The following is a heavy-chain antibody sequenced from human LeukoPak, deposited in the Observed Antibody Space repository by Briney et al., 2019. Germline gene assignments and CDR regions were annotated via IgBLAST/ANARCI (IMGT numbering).Heavy chain of an antibody. D-gene: IGHD3-16*02. CDR3: ARGVRDYDYVWGSYRYKWFDP. J-gene: IGHJ5*02. CDR2: INHNGST. V-gene: IGHV4-34*01. Sequence: SETLSLTCAVYGGSFSGYYWSWIRQPPGQGLEWIGEINHNGSTNYNPYLMRRVTISVDTSKNQFSLKLSSVTAGDTAVYYWARGVRDYDYVWGSYRYKWFDPWGQGTLVTVSS. CDR1: GGSFSGYY.